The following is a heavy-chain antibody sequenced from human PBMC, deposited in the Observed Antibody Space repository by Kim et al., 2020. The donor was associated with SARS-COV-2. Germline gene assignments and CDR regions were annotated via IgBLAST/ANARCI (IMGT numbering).Heavy chain of an antibody. Sequence: NYNPPLKSRVTISVDTSKTQFSLKLSSVTAADTAVYYCARDRLLGGAFDIWGQGTMVTVSS. CDR3: ARDRLLGGAFDI. J-gene: IGHJ3*02. D-gene: IGHD3-16*01. V-gene: IGHV4-59*01.